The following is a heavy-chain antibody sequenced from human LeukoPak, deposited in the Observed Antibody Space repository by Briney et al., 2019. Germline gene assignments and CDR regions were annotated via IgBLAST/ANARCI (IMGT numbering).Heavy chain of an antibody. CDR2: INSDGSST. CDR1: GFTFSSYW. Sequence: GGSLRLSCAASGFTFSSYWMHWVRQAPGKGLVWVSRINSDGSSTSYADSVKGRFTISRENAKNTTYLQMNSLRAEDTAVYYCARDGYDILTGYLYYFDYWGQGTLVTVSS. D-gene: IGHD3-9*01. CDR3: ARDGYDILTGYLYYFDY. V-gene: IGHV3-74*01. J-gene: IGHJ4*02.